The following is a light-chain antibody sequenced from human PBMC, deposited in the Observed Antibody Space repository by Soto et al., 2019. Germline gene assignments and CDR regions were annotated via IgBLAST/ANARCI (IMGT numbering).Light chain of an antibody. CDR3: QQYDLYSA. CDR1: QNIKSH. J-gene: IGKJ1*01. Sequence: DIQMTQSPSTLSASVGDRVTITCRASQNIKSHLSWYQQKPGKAPKLLIYTASSLQSRGPSRFSGSGSGTEFPLTISSLQPDDLATFYCQQYDLYSAFGQGTKVEIK. CDR2: TAS. V-gene: IGKV1-5*03.